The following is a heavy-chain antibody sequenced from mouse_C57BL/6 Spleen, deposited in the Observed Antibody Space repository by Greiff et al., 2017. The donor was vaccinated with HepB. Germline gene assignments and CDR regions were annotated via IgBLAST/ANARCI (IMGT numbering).Heavy chain of an antibody. CDR3: ARTSYDYDDGHFDY. CDR2: ISSGSSTI. Sequence: EVQLVESGGGLVKPGGSLKLSCAASGFTFSDYGMHWVRQAPEKGLEWVAYISSGSSTIYYADTVKGRFTISRDNAKNTLFLQMTSLRSEDTAMYYCARTSYDYDDGHFDYWGQGTTLTVSS. CDR1: GFTFSDYG. V-gene: IGHV5-17*01. D-gene: IGHD2-4*01. J-gene: IGHJ2*01.